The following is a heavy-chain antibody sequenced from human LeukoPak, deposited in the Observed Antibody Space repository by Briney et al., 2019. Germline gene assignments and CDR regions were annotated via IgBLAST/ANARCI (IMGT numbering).Heavy chain of an antibody. CDR2: INPNSGGT. Sequence: ASVKVSCKASGYTFTGYYMHWVRQAPGQGLEWMGWINPNSGGTNYAQKFQGRVTMTRDTSISTAYMELSRLRSDDTAVYYCARTLPAGLAPYYFDYWGQRTLVTVSS. D-gene: IGHD3-10*01. CDR1: GYTFTGYY. V-gene: IGHV1-2*02. CDR3: ARTLPAGLAPYYFDY. J-gene: IGHJ4*02.